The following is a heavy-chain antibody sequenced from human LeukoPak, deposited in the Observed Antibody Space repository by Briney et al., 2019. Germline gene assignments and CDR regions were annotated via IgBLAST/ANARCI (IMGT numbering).Heavy chain of an antibody. V-gene: IGHV4-59*12. CDR1: GGSISSYY. CDR3: ARDGETIVGATPFDY. J-gene: IGHJ4*02. CDR2: IYYSGST. D-gene: IGHD1-26*01. Sequence: SETLSLTCTVSGGSISSYYWSWIRQPPGKGLEWIGYIYYSGSTNYNPSLKSRVTISVDTSKNQFSLKLSSVTAADTAVYYCARDGETIVGATPFDYWGQGTLVTVSS.